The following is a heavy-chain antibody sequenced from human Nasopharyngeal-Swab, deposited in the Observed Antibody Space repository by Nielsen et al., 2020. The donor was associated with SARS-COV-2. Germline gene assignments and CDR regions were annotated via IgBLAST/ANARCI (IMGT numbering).Heavy chain of an antibody. CDR1: GGSISSSSYY. Sequence: ESLKISCTVSGGSISSSSYYWGWIRQPPGKGLEWIGSIYYSGSTYYNPSLKSRVTISVDTSKNQFSLKLSSVTAADTAVYYCARGLRGVTTYYYYYYMDVWGKGTTVTVSS. CDR3: ARGLRGVTTYYYYYYMDV. CDR2: IYYSGST. J-gene: IGHJ6*03. V-gene: IGHV4-39*07. D-gene: IGHD4-17*01.